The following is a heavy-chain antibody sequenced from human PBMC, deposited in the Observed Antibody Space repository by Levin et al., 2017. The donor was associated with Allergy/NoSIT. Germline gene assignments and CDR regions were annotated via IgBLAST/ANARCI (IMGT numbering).Heavy chain of an antibody. Sequence: GESLKISCVVSGFTFSNNWMHWVRQVPGKGLLWVSRISGVGSYTTYADSVKGRFTISRDNAKNTLYLQMNSLRAEDTAVYYCARVGGAGTTSVAFDIWGQGTMVTVSS. CDR3: ARVGGAGTTSVAFDI. D-gene: IGHD1-1*01. V-gene: IGHV3-74*01. J-gene: IGHJ3*02. CDR2: ISGVGSYT. CDR1: GFTFSNNW.